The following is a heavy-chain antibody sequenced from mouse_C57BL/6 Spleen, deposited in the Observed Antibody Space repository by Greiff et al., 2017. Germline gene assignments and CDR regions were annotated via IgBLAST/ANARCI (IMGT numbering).Heavy chain of an antibody. J-gene: IGHJ2*01. CDR1: GYTFTSYW. CDR3: ARGGLLPNYNFDY. CDR2: IDPSDSYT. V-gene: IGHV1-69*01. D-gene: IGHD1-1*01. Sequence: QVQLQQPGAELVMPGASVKLSCKASGYTFTSYWMHWVKQRPGQGLEWIGEIDPSDSYTNYNQKFKGKSTLTVDKSSSTAYMQLSSLTSEDSAVYYCARGGLLPNYNFDYWGQGTTLTVSS.